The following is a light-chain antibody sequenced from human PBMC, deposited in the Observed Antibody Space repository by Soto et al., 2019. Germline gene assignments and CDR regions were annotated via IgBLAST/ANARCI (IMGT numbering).Light chain of an antibody. V-gene: IGKV1-5*03. J-gene: IGKJ1*01. CDR1: QSISTW. Sequence: DIQMTQSPSTLSASIGDRVTITCRASQSISTWLAWYQQKPGKAPNLLIYKASTLQTGFPSRFSGSGSGTEFTLTISSLQPDDFATYFCQQYNSFSTWTFGQGTKVEIK. CDR2: KAS. CDR3: QQYNSFSTWT.